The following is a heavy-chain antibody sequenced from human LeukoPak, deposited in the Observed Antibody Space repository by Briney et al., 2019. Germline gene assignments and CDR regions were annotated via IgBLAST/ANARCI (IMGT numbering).Heavy chain of an antibody. CDR2: INAANGQT. Sequence: ASVKVSCKASGYTFTDYVMHWVRQAPGQGREWMGWINAANGQTKYSDNFEGRVTISRDTSASTVYVELNSLRHEDRAVYYCARGTYGLDSWGQGTLVTVSS. CDR3: ARGTYGLDS. D-gene: IGHD3-10*01. V-gene: IGHV1-3*01. CDR1: GYTFTDYV. J-gene: IGHJ4*02.